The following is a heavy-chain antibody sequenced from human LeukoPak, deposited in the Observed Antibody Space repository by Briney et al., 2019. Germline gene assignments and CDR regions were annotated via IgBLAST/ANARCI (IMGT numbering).Heavy chain of an antibody. CDR3: AGGRDIVVVPAAISFDY. CDR2: ISSSSSYI. V-gene: IGHV3-21*01. CDR1: GFTFSSYS. Sequence: GGPLRLSCAASGFTFSSYSMNWVRQAPGKGLEWVSSISSSSSYIYYADSVKGRFTISRDNAKNSLYLQMNSLRAEDTAVYYCAGGRDIVVVPAAISFDYWGQGTLVTVSS. D-gene: IGHD2-2*02. J-gene: IGHJ4*02.